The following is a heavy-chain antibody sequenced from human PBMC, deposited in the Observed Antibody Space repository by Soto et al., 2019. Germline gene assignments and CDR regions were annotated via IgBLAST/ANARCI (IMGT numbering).Heavy chain of an antibody. J-gene: IGHJ3*02. CDR1: GYTFTSYG. D-gene: IGHD3-3*01. Sequence: QVQLVQSGAEVKKPGASVKVSCKASGYTFTSYGISWVRQAPGQGLEWMGWISAYNGNTNYAQKLQGRVTMTTDTSTSTAYMELRSLRSDDTAVYYCASDREFMIFGVVHAFDIWGQGTMVTVSS. V-gene: IGHV1-18*01. CDR2: ISAYNGNT. CDR3: ASDREFMIFGVVHAFDI.